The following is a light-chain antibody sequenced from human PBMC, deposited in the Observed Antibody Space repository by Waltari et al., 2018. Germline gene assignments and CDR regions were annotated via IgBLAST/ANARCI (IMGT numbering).Light chain of an antibody. Sequence: SYELTQPPSVSVASGQTARITCGGDNIGSKNVHWYQQKPPLAPVLVIYADSKRPSGIPERFSASNSGNTATLTISRVEAGDEADYYCQVWDSSSKYDLFGGGTRLTVL. CDR2: ADS. CDR1: NIGSKN. J-gene: IGLJ2*01. CDR3: QVWDSSSKYDL. V-gene: IGLV3-21*02.